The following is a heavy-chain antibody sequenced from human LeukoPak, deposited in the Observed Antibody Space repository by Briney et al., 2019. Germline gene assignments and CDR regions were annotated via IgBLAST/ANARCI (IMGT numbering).Heavy chain of an antibody. CDR3: ARIRDGYNDAYDI. V-gene: IGHV1-69*13. Sequence: ASVKVSCKASGGTFRSYAFNWVRQAPGQGLEWMGGIIPIFDIANYAQKFQGRVTITADESTSTAYMELSSLRSEDTAVYYCARIRDGYNDAYDIWGQGTMVTVPS. CDR2: IIPIFDIA. CDR1: GGTFRSYA. D-gene: IGHD5-24*01. J-gene: IGHJ3*02.